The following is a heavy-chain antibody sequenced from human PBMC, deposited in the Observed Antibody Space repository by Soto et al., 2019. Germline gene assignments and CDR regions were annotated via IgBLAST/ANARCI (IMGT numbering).Heavy chain of an antibody. CDR3: ARGGMPGSSWEWYFDY. D-gene: IGHD6-13*01. V-gene: IGHV1-69*01. J-gene: IGHJ4*02. CDR1: GGTFSSYA. CDR2: IIPIFGTA. Sequence: QVQLVQSGAEVKKPGSSVKVSCKASGGTFSSYAISWVRQAPGQGLEWMGGIIPIFGTANYAQKFQGRVTITADEATSTAYMELSSLRSEDTAVYYCARGGMPGSSWEWYFDYWGQGTLVTVSS.